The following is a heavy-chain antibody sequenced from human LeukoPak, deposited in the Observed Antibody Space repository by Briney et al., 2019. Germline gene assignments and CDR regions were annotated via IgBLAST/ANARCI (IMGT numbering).Heavy chain of an antibody. V-gene: IGHV3-74*01. CDR3: AREAFRFGEHFFDY. CDR2: INSDESST. Sequence: GGSLRLSCAASGFTFSSYSMNWVRQAPGKGLVWVSRINSDESSTTYADSVRGRFSISRDNAKNTLYLQMNSLRAEDTAVYYCAREAFRFGEHFFDYWGQGTLVTVSS. J-gene: IGHJ4*02. D-gene: IGHD3-10*01. CDR1: GFTFSSYS.